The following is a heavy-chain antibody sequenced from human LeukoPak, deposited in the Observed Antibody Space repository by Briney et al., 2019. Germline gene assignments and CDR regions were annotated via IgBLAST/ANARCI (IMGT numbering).Heavy chain of an antibody. Sequence: GGSLRLSCAASGFTFSSYGMHWVRQAPGKGLEWVAVISYDGSNKYYADSVKGRFTISRGNSKNTLYLQMNSLRAEDTAVYYCAKDMRRYCSGGSCSADYWGQGTLVTVSS. CDR1: GFTFSSYG. V-gene: IGHV3-30*18. CDR3: AKDMRRYCSGGSCSADY. J-gene: IGHJ4*02. D-gene: IGHD2-15*01. CDR2: ISYDGSNK.